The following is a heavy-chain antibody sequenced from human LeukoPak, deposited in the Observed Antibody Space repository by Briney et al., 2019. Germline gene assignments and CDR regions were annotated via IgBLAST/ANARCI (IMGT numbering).Heavy chain of an antibody. D-gene: IGHD3-3*01. V-gene: IGHV4-30-4*01. CDR2: IYYSGST. J-gene: IGHJ6*02. CDR3: ARDQRPPITIFGVAPYGMDV. CDR1: GGSISSGDYY. Sequence: SETLSLTCTVSGGSISSGDYYWSWIRQPPGKGLEWNGYIYYSGSTYYNPSLKSRVTISVDTSKNQFSLKLSSVTAADTAVYYCARDQRPPITIFGVAPYGMDVWGQGTTVTVSS.